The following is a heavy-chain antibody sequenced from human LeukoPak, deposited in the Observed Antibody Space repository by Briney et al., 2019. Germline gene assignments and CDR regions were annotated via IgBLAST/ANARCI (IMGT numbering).Heavy chain of an antibody. J-gene: IGHJ4*02. CDR3: ARVTGGSGGRPISHFDY. D-gene: IGHD1-26*01. CDR2: IYYSGSI. V-gene: IGHV4-39*01. CDR1: GGSISSSSYY. Sequence: PSETLCLTCTVSGGSISSSSYYWGWIRQPPGKGLEWIGSIYYSGSIYYNPSLKSRVAISVDTSKNQFSLKLSSVTAADTAVYYCARVTGGSGGRPISHFDYWGQGTLVTVSS.